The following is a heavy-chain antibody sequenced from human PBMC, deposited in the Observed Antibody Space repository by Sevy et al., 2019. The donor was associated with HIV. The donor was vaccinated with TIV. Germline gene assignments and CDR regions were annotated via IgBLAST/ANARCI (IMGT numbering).Heavy chain of an antibody. CDR3: ARDLPSAVTLPFYYYGLHV. V-gene: IGHV3-30*04. D-gene: IGHD4-17*01. Sequence: GGSLRLSCAASGFTFNIYVIHWVRRAPVKGLEWVAARSSDGSSEYYADSVKGRFIISRDNSKNTLYLQMNSLRAEDTAVYYCARDLPSAVTLPFYYYGLHVWGQGTTVTVSS. CDR1: GFTFNIYV. CDR2: RSSDGSSE. J-gene: IGHJ6*02.